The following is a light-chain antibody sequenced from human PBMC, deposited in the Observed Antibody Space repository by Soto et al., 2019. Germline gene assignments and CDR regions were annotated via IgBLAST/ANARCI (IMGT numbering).Light chain of an antibody. J-gene: IGKJ3*01. CDR1: QSISSNC. CDR2: SAS. CDR3: QQRSNSTPT. V-gene: IGKV3-11*01. Sequence: LTQAPDTRSLSPGERATLCCRASQSISSNCLVWYKVKSGRSPRVVIHSASIRATDIPERLSGSGYGTDFTITISSPQPEEFAVYYCQQRSNSTPTFGPGTKVDIK.